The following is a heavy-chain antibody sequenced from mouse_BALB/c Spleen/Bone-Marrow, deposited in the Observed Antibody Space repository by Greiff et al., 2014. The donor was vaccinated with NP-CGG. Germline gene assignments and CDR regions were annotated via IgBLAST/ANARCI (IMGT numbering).Heavy chain of an antibody. CDR1: GFNIKDTY. J-gene: IGHJ3*01. CDR2: IDPANGNT. V-gene: IGHV14-3*02. Sequence: EVKLVESGAELVKPGASVKLSCTASGFNIKDTYMHWVKQRPEQGLEWIGRIDPANGNTKYDPKFQGKATITADTSSNTAYLQLSSLTSEDTAVYYCAIYYYGSRGFAYWGQGTLVTVSA. CDR3: AIYYYGSRGFAY. D-gene: IGHD1-1*01.